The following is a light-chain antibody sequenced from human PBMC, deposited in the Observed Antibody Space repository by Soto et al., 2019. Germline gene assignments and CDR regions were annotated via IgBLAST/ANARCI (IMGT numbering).Light chain of an antibody. Sequence: DIQMTQSPSSLSASVGDRVTITCRASQSISGYLNWYQQKPGKAPKLLIYGASSLQSGVPSRFSGSGSGTDFTLTISSLQLEDFATYYCQQSYSAPYTFGQGTKLESK. V-gene: IGKV1-39*01. J-gene: IGKJ2*01. CDR1: QSISGY. CDR3: QQSYSAPYT. CDR2: GAS.